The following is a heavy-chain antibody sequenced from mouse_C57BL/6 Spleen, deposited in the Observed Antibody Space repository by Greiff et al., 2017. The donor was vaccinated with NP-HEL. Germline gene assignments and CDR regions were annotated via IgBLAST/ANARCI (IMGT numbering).Heavy chain of an antibody. Sequence: QVQLQQPGAELVRPGTSVKLSCKASGYTFTSYWMHWVKQRPGQGLEWIGVIDPSDSYTNYNQKFKGKATLTVDTSSSTAYMQLSSLTSEDSAVYYCARSDTTVFDYWGKGTTLTVS. CDR3: ARSDTTVFDY. J-gene: IGHJ2*01. CDR1: GYTFTSYW. CDR2: IDPSDSYT. V-gene: IGHV1-59*01. D-gene: IGHD1-1*01.